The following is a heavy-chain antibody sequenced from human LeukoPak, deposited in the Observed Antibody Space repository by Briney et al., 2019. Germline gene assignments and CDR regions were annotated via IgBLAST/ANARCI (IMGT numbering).Heavy chain of an antibody. V-gene: IGHV3-53*01. D-gene: IGHD3-22*01. J-gene: IGHJ4*02. CDR1: GFTVSSNY. CDR2: IYIGGST. CDR3: AYRDNS. Sequence: WGSLRLSCAASGFTVSSNYMSWVRQAPGKGLEWVSVIYIGGSTYYADSVKGRFNISRDNSKNTVYLQKNSPRGEDTAVEFCAYRDNSWGQGTLVTVSS.